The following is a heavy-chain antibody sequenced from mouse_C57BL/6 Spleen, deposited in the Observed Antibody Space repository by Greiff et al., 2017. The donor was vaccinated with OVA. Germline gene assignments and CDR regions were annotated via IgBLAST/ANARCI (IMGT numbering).Heavy chain of an antibody. CDR3: AIIYFYYAMDY. Sequence: VQLQQSGAELARPGASVKMSCKASGYTFTSYTMHWVKQRPGQGLEWIGYINPSSGYTKYNQKFKDKATLTADKSSSTAYMHLSSLAYEASAVYYCAIIYFYYAMDYWGQGTSVTVSS. V-gene: IGHV1-4*01. J-gene: IGHJ4*01. CDR1: GYTFTSYT. D-gene: IGHD2-1*01. CDR2: INPSSGYT.